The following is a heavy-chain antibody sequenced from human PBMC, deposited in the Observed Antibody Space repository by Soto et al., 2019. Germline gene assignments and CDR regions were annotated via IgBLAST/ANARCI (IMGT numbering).Heavy chain of an antibody. J-gene: IGHJ4*02. D-gene: IGHD2-21*02. V-gene: IGHV1-69*01. CDR1: GGTFSNYP. Sequence: VQLVQSGAEVKTPGSSVKVSCKASGGTFSNYPFIWVRQAPGQGLDWMGGIIPIFGTTDYGQRFQGRITITADESTHTAYVELSSLRSDDTAVYYCARGLYCGGGCYSHFDYWGQGTLVTVSS. CDR3: ARGLYCGGGCYSHFDY. CDR2: IIPIFGTT.